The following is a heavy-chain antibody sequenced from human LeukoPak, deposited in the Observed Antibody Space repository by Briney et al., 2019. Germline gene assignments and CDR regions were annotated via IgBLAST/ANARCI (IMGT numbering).Heavy chain of an antibody. CDR1: GFTFSSYS. CDR3: ARDFPIAAGTTG. J-gene: IGHJ4*02. D-gene: IGHD6-13*01. V-gene: IGHV3-21*01. CDR2: ISSSSSYI. Sequence: KPGGSLRLSCAASGFTFSSYSMNWVRQAPGKGLEWVSSISSSSSYIYYADSVKGRFTISRDNAKNSLYLQMNSLRAEDTAVYYCARDFPIAAGTTGWGQGTLVTVSS.